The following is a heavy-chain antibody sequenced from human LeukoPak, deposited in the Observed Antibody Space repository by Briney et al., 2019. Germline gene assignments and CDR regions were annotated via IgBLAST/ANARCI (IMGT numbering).Heavy chain of an antibody. CDR3: AKSSWSLFDP. CDR1: GYSISSGYY. CDR2: IYHSGST. J-gene: IGHJ5*02. Sequence: SETLSLTCTVSGYSISSGYYWGWIRQPPGKGLEWIGYIYHSGSTYHNPSLKSRVTISVDTSKNQFSLKLSSVTAADTAVYYCAKSSWSLFDPWGQGTLVTVSS. V-gene: IGHV4-38-2*02. D-gene: IGHD6-6*01.